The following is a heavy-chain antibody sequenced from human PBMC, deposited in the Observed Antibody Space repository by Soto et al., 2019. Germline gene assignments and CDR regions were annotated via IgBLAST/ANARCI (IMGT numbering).Heavy chain of an antibody. D-gene: IGHD2-2*01. CDR1: GYTFTSYA. CDR3: ARSRGSRDIVVVPAAKGGRYYYDSSGYLDY. V-gene: IGHV1-3*01. CDR2: INAGNGDT. J-gene: IGHJ4*02. Sequence: ASVKVSCKASGYTFTSYAMHWVRQAPGQRLEWMGWINAGNGDTKYSQKFQGRVTITRDTSASTAYMELSSLRSEDTAVYYCARSRGSRDIVVVPAAKGGRYYYDSSGYLDYWGPGTLVTVSS.